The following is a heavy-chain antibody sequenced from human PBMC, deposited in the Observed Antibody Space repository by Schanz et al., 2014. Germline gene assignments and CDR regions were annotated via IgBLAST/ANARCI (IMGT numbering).Heavy chain of an antibody. D-gene: IGHD1-1*01. CDR3: AKKVPAYNPFDS. Sequence: EVQLVESGGGLVQPGGSLRLSCASSGFSFTTYAMSWVRQAPGKGLEWVSYVSSSSSYTHYADSVKGRFTISRDNAKNSLYLQMNSLRVEDTAVYFCAKKVPAYNPFDSWGQGTLVTVSS. CDR1: GFSFTTYA. V-gene: IGHV3-21*05. CDR2: VSSSSSYT. J-gene: IGHJ4*02.